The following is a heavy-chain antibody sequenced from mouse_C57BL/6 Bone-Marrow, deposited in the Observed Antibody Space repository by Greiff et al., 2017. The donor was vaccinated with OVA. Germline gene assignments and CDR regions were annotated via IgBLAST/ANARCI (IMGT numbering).Heavy chain of an antibody. CDR3: AKIYSGAMDY. CDR1: GYTFTSYW. V-gene: IGHV1-69*01. CDR2: IDPSDSYT. D-gene: IGHD2-1*01. J-gene: IGHJ4*01. Sequence: QVQLQQSGAELVMPGASVKLSCKASGYTFTSYWMHWVKQRPGQGLEWIGEIDPSDSYTNYNQKFKGKSTLTVDKSSSTAYMQLSSLTSEDSAVYYCAKIYSGAMDYWGQGTSVTVSS.